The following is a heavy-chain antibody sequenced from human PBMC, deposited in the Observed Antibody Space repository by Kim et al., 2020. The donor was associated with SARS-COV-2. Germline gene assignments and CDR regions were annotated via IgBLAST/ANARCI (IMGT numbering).Heavy chain of an antibody. J-gene: IGHJ6*02. Sequence: GGSLRLSCAASGFTFSSYAMHWVRQAPGKGLEWVAVISYDGSNKYYADSVKGRFTISRDNSKNTLYLQMNSLRAEDTAVYYCARDRTPVVGATVVHYYYGMDVWGQGTTVTVSS. D-gene: IGHD1-26*01. V-gene: IGHV3-30*04. CDR3: ARDRTPVVGATVVHYYYGMDV. CDR1: GFTFSSYA. CDR2: ISYDGSNK.